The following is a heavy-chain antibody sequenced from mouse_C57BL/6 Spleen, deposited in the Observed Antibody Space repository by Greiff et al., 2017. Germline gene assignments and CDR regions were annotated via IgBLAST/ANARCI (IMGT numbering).Heavy chain of an antibody. D-gene: IGHD2-3*01. CDR3: ARYDGYLYYCDY. J-gene: IGHJ2*01. CDR1: GYAFSSSW. Sequence: VKLMESGPELVKPGASVKISCKASGYAFSSSWMNWVKQRPGKGLEWIGRIYPGDGDTNYTGKFKGKATLTADKSSSTAYMQLSSLTSEDSAVYFCARYDGYLYYCDYWGQGTTLTVAS. V-gene: IGHV1-82*01. CDR2: IYPGDGDT.